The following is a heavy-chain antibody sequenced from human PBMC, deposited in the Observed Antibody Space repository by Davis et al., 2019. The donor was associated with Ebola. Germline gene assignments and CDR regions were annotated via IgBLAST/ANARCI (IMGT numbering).Heavy chain of an antibody. CDR1: GYTLTELS. J-gene: IGHJ4*02. CDR2: INPNSGGT. CDR3: ARDKEWELLGY. V-gene: IGHV1-2*02. Sequence: ASVKVSCKVSGYTLTELSMHWVRQAPGQGLEWMGWINPNSGGTDYAQKFQGRVTMTKATSISTAYMELSRLRSDDTAVYYCARDKEWELLGYWGQGTLVTVSS. D-gene: IGHD1-26*01.